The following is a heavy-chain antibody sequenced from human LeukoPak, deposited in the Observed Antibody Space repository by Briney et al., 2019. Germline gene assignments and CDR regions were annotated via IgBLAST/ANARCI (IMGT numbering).Heavy chain of an antibody. CDR1: GFTFSSYS. Sequence: PGGSLRPSCAASGFTFSSYSMNWVRQAPGKGLEWVSYISGSSSTIYYADSVKGRFTISRDNAKNSLYLQMNSLRAEDTAVYYCARGGYYFDYWGQGTLVTVSS. V-gene: IGHV3-48*01. CDR2: ISGSSSTI. CDR3: ARGGYYFDY. D-gene: IGHD3-16*01. J-gene: IGHJ4*02.